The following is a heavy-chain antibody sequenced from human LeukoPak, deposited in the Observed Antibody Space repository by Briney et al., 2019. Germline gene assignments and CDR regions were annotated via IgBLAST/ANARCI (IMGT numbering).Heavy chain of an antibody. J-gene: IGHJ4*02. CDR2: IHPEGNEK. CDR1: GFTFSDFW. CDR3: ARGDAFSGDH. V-gene: IGHV3-7*04. Sequence: GGSLRLSCAVSGFTFSDFWMSWVRQAPGRGLEWVANIHPEGNEKYRVESVKGRLTISRDNAKNSLFLQMNGLRVEDTAVYYCARGDAFSGDHWGQGTLVTVSS.